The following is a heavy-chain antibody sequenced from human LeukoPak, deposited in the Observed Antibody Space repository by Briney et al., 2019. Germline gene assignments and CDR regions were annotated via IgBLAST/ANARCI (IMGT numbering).Heavy chain of an antibody. Sequence: PGGSLRLSCAASGFTFSSYSMNWVRQAPGKGLEWVSYISSSSSTIYYADSVKGRFTLSRDNAKNSLYLQMNSLRAEDTAVYYCARDLCSSTSCYYYYGMDVWGQGTTVTVSS. D-gene: IGHD2-2*01. V-gene: IGHV3-48*04. CDR1: GFTFSSYS. CDR3: ARDLCSSTSCYYYYGMDV. CDR2: ISSSSSTI. J-gene: IGHJ6*02.